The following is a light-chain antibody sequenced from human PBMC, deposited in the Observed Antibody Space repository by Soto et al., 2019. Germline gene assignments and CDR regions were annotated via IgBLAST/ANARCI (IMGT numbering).Light chain of an antibody. J-gene: IGKJ3*01. Sequence: DNQMSQSPTSLSASVGNRVTITCRASQDIRNFVAWYQQKPGKAPKLRIYAASTLQSGVPSRFSGSGSGTDFTLTINSLQPEDVATYSCQKYSSVPVFGPGTKVEIK. V-gene: IGKV1-27*01. CDR2: AAS. CDR3: QKYSSVPV. CDR1: QDIRNF.